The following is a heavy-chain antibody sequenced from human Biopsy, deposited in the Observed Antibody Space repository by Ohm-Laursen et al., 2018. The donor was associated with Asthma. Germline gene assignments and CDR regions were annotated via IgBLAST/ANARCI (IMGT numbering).Heavy chain of an antibody. CDR2: GGSYYDGGLK. Sequence: SLRLSCSASGFTFRSYAMHWVRQAPGKGLEWVAVGGSYYDGGLKYYADSVNGRFTVSRDDSKNTLYLQMNSLRAEDTAVYYCARDSYSSGLYDDFESWGQGTLVTVSS. J-gene: IGHJ4*02. CDR1: GFTFRSYA. D-gene: IGHD6-19*01. CDR3: ARDSYSSGLYDDFES. V-gene: IGHV3-30-3*01.